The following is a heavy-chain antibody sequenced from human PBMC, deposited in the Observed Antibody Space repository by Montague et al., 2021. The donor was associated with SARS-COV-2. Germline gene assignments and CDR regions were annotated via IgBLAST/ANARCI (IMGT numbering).Heavy chain of an antibody. D-gene: IGHD6-13*01. CDR2: IYYSGST. Sequence: SETRSLTCTVSGGSISGYYWSWIRQPRGKGLEWIGYIYYSGSTKXNPXLESGVTVSVDRSKNQVSLKLSSVTAADTAVYYCARAPIYRSSWYAYFDYWGQGTLVTVSS. J-gene: IGHJ4*02. CDR1: GGSISGYY. V-gene: IGHV4-59*01. CDR3: ARAPIYRSSWYAYFDY.